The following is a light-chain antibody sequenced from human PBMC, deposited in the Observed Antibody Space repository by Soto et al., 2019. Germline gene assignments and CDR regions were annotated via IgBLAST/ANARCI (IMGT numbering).Light chain of an antibody. Sequence: DIQMTQSPSSLSASVGARVTITCRASQGISNYLAWDQQRPGQVTKLLIDGAFTLQSGVPSRFSASGSGTDFTLTISSLQPEDVATYYCQKYNSAPYAVGQGTKLEIK. CDR2: GAF. V-gene: IGKV1-27*01. J-gene: IGKJ2*01. CDR1: QGISNY. CDR3: QKYNSAPYA.